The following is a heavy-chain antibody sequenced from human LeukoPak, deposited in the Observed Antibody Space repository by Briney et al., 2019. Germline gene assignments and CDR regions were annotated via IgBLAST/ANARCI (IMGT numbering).Heavy chain of an antibody. CDR2: ISGIGGST. Sequence: GGSLRLSCAASGFTFSIYAMSWVRQAPGKGLEWVSVISGIGGSTYYADSVKGRFTISRDNSRNTVYLQMNSLRAEDTAVYYCARDRDTYYYDSSGYPNNWFDPWGQGTLVTVSS. D-gene: IGHD3-22*01. J-gene: IGHJ5*02. CDR1: GFTFSIYA. CDR3: ARDRDTYYYDSSGYPNNWFDP. V-gene: IGHV3-23*01.